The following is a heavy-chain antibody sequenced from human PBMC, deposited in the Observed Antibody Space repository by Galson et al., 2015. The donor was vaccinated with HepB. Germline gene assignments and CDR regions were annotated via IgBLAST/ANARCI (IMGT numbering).Heavy chain of an antibody. V-gene: IGHV1-46*03. CDR1: GYTFTSYY. Sequence: SVKVSCKASGYTFTSYYMHWVRQAPGQGLEWMGIINPSGGSTSYAQKFQGRVTMTRDTSTSTVYMELSSLRSEDTAVYYCARDGRSYSSGWYSPQKAYYYYMDVWGKGTTVTVSS. CDR2: INPSGGST. J-gene: IGHJ6*03. D-gene: IGHD6-19*01. CDR3: ARDGRSYSSGWYSPQKAYYYYMDV.